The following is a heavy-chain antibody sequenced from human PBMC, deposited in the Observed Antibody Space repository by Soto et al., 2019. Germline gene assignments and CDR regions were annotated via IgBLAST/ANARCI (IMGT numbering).Heavy chain of an antibody. D-gene: IGHD5-18*01. Sequence: AAVKVSCKASGGTFSSYAISWVRQAPGQGLEWMGGIIPIFGTANYAQKFQGRVTITADESTSTAYMELSSLRSEDTAVYDCARLDTAMEPFDYWGQGTLVTVSS. CDR3: ARLDTAMEPFDY. V-gene: IGHV1-69*13. CDR1: GGTFSSYA. J-gene: IGHJ4*02. CDR2: IIPIFGTA.